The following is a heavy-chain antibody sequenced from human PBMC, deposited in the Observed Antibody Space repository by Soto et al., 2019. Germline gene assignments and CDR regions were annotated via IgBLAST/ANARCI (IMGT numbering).Heavy chain of an antibody. CDR2: ISGSGGST. J-gene: IGHJ4*02. V-gene: IGHV3-23*01. Sequence: EVQLLESGGGLVQPGGSLRLSCAASGFTFSIYAMRWVRQAPGKGLEWVSAISGSGGSTYYADSVKGRFTISRDNSKNTLYLQMTSLRAEDTAVYYCATLGSGSYYDSWGQGTLVTVAS. CDR1: GFTFSIYA. D-gene: IGHD1-26*01. CDR3: ATLGSGSYYDS.